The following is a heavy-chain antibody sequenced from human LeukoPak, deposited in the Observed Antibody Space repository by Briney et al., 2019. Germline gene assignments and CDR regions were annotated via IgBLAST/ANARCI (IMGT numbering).Heavy chain of an antibody. CDR3: ARGLLGYYYDSSGYYYPWHAFDI. CDR2: IYPGDSDT. J-gene: IGHJ3*02. V-gene: IGHV5-51*01. Sequence: GESLKISCKGSGYSFTSYWIGWVRQMPGKGLEWMGIIYPGDSDTRYSPSFQGQVTISADKSISTAYLQWSSLKASDTAMYYCARGLLGYYYDSSGYYYPWHAFDIWGQGTMVTVSS. CDR1: GYSFTSYW. D-gene: IGHD3-22*01.